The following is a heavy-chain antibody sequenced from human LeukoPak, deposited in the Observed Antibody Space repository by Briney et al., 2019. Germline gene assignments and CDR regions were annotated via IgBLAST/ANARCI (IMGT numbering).Heavy chain of an antibody. V-gene: IGHV4-61*02. Sequence: SETLSLTCTVSGDSISSRSYYWTWVRQPAGKGLEWIGRIYSSGSTSYNPSLKSRVTISVDTSKNQFSLELNSVTASDTAVYYCARGGRGFDPWGQGTLVTVSS. CDR2: IYSSGST. CDR1: GDSISSRSYY. J-gene: IGHJ5*02. CDR3: ARGGRGFDP.